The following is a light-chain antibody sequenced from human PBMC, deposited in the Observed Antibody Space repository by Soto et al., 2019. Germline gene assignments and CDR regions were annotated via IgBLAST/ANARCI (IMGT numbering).Light chain of an antibody. V-gene: IGLV2-14*01. Sequence: QSALTQPASVSGSPGQSITISCTGTSSDVGRYDYVSWYQLHPGKAPKLMVFEVSNRPSGVSNRFSGSKSGNTASLTISGLQAEDESYYFCSSYSISTAYLFGTGTKVTVL. CDR2: EVS. CDR1: SSDVGRYDY. J-gene: IGLJ1*01. CDR3: SSYSISTAYL.